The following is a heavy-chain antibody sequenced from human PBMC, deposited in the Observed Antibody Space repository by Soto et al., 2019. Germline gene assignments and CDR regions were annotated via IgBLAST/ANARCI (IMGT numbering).Heavy chain of an antibody. V-gene: IGHV3-15*01. CDR2: IKSKADGGTI. D-gene: IGHD3-10*01. CDR3: PTVIAMLRGVIGDV. CDR1: GFIVSNAW. J-gene: IGHJ6*02. Sequence: EVQLVESGGGLVKPGGSLRLSCVASGFIVSNAWMTWVRQSPGKGLEWVGRIKSKADGGTIEYTAPVKGRFTISRDDSKNTRHLQMNSLTAEDTAVYYCPTVIAMLRGVIGDVWGQGTTVTVSS.